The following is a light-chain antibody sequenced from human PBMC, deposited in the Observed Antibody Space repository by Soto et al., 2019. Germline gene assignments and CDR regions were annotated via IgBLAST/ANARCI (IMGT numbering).Light chain of an antibody. Sequence: QSALTQPPSTSSTPGQTVTISCSGSTSNIGTFYVYWYQHLPGTAPKLLIYIGDQRASGVSDRFSASKSGTSASLAISGLRSDDEADYYCAAWDDNLNAYVFGSGTQLTVL. J-gene: IGLJ1*01. CDR3: AAWDDNLNAYV. CDR2: IGD. V-gene: IGLV1-47*02. CDR1: TSNIGTFY.